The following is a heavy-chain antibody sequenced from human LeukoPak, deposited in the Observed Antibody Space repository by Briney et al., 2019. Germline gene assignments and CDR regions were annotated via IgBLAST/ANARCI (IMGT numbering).Heavy chain of an antibody. D-gene: IGHD3-10*01. CDR1: GFTFSSYE. V-gene: IGHV3-48*03. J-gene: IGHJ5*02. Sequence: GGSLRLSCAASGFTFSSYEMNWVRQAPGKGLEWISYISSSSTTIHYADSVKGRFTISRDNAENSLSLQMNSLRAEDTAVYYCARPLLYYYGSETYFWFDPWGQGTLVTVSS. CDR2: ISSSSTTI. CDR3: ARPLLYYYGSETYFWFDP.